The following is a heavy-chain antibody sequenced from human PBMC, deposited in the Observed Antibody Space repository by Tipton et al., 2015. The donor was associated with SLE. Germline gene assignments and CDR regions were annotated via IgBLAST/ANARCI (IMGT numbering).Heavy chain of an antibody. CDR2: IHYSGST. Sequence: TLSLTCAVYGGSFSGYFWSWIRQPPGKGLEWIGYIHYSGSTNCDPSLRSRVTISIDTSKNQFSLKLSSVTAADTAVYYCARGYQLPLGPYYYYYMDVWGKGTTVTVSS. V-gene: IGHV4-34*01. D-gene: IGHD2-2*01. CDR1: GGSFSGYF. J-gene: IGHJ6*03. CDR3: ARGYQLPLGPYYYYYMDV.